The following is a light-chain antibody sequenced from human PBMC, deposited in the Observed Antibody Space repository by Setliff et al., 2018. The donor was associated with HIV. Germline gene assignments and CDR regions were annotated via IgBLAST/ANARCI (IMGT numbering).Light chain of an antibody. Sequence: QSVLTQPPSVSGAPGQRVTIYCSGSSSNVGTGFGVQWYQQFPGAAPKLLIHDTNSRPSEVPVRFSGSKSGASASLAINGLEAEDEADYYFQSYDSRLNGYVFGTGTKVTVL. CDR3: QSYDSRLNGYV. CDR1: SSNVGTGFG. CDR2: DTN. J-gene: IGLJ1*01. V-gene: IGLV1-40*01.